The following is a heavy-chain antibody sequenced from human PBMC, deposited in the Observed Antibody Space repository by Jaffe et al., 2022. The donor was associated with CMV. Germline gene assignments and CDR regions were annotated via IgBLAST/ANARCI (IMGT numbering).Heavy chain of an antibody. Sequence: QVQLVQSGAEVKKPGASVKVSCKASGYTFTSYYMHWVRQAPGQGLEWMGIINPSGGSTSYAQKFQGRVTMTRDTSTSTVYMELSSLRSEDTAVYYCARGYYDFWSGYIENYGMDVWGQGTTVTVSS. CDR2: INPSGGST. V-gene: IGHV1-46*01. CDR3: ARGYYDFWSGYIENYGMDV. CDR1: GYTFTSYY. D-gene: IGHD3-3*01. J-gene: IGHJ6*02.